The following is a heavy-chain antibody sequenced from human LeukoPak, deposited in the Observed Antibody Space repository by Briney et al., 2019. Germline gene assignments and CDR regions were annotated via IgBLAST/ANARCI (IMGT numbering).Heavy chain of an antibody. D-gene: IGHD5-18*01. V-gene: IGHV3-7*01. J-gene: IGHJ4*02. CDR2: IKQDGSVE. Sequence: GGSLRLSCAASGFTFENYWMSWVRQAPGKGPEWVANIKQDGSVEHYLDSVKGRFTVSRDNAKNSLILQMNSLRAEDTAVYYCARWAGVTDYWGQGTLVTVSS. CDR1: GFTFENYW. CDR3: ARWAGVTDY.